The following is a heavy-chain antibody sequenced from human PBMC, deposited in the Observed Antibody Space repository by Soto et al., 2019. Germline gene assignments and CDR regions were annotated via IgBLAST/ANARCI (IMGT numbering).Heavy chain of an antibody. Sequence: SETLSLTCTVSGGSISSGGYYWSWIRQHPGKGLEWIGYIYYSGSTYYNPSLKSRVTISVDTSKNQFSLKLSSVTAADTAVYYCARQRADTDYGDYLRYYYYMDVWGKGTTVTVSS. CDR2: IYYSGST. CDR1: GGSISSGGYY. J-gene: IGHJ6*03. V-gene: IGHV4-31*03. CDR3: ARQRADTDYGDYLRYYYYMDV. D-gene: IGHD4-17*01.